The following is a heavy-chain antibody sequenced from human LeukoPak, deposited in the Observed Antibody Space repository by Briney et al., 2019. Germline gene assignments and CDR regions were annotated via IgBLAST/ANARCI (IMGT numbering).Heavy chain of an antibody. V-gene: IGHV3-30*18. CDR2: ISSDGNNE. D-gene: IGHD3-10*01. J-gene: IGHJ4*02. Sequence: GGSRRLSCAASGFTFSRYGMHWVRQAPGKGLEWVALISSDGNNEYYADSVKGRFTISRDNSKNTLFLQMNSLRAEDTAVYYCAKDLSGRKGSFDYWGQGTLVTVSS. CDR1: GFTFSRYG. CDR3: AKDLSGRKGSFDY.